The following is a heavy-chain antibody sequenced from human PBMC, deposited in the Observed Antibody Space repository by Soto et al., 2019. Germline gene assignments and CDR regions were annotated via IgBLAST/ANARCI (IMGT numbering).Heavy chain of an antibody. CDR1: GFTFSSYS. J-gene: IGHJ5*02. D-gene: IGHD6-13*01. Sequence: PGGSLRLSCAASGFTFSSYSMNWVRQAPGKGLEWVSYISSSSSYIYYADSVKGRFTISRDNAKNSVYLQMTSLKAEDTAVYYGARDLGSSWYWFAPLGPGTLVTVSS. V-gene: IGHV3-21*01. CDR3: ARDLGSSWYWFAP. CDR2: ISSSSSYI.